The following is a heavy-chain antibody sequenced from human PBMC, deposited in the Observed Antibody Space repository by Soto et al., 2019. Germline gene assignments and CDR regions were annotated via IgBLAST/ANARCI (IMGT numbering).Heavy chain of an antibody. CDR2: IYYSGLT. V-gene: IGHV4-31*03. Sequence: PSETLSLTCTVSGGSLSSDGYYWSWIRQHPGKGLEWIGYIYYSGLTDYNPSLKSRVTISRDRSKNQFSLRLNSVTAADTAVYYCARGADYRIDYLQHSGQGPLVTVSS. J-gene: IGHJ1*01. CDR1: GGSLSSDGYY. D-gene: IGHD4-4*01. CDR3: ARGADYRIDYLQH.